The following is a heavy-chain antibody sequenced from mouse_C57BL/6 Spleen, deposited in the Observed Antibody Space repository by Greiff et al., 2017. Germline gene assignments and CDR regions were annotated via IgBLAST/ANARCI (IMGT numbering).Heavy chain of an antibody. D-gene: IGHD2-5*01. CDR1: GFSFSDYG. CDR2: ISSGSSTI. V-gene: IGHV5-17*01. CDR3: ARQAYYSNYLRLDYAMDY. Sequence: DVKLVESGGGLVKPGGSLKISCAASGFSFSDYGMHWVRQAPEKGLEWVAYISSGSSTIYYADTVKGRFTISRDNDKNTLFLQMTSLRSEDTAMYYCARQAYYSNYLRLDYAMDYWGQGTSGTVSS. J-gene: IGHJ4*01.